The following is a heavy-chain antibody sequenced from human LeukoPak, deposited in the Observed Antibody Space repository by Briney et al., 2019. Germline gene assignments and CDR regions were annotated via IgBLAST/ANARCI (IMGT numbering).Heavy chain of an antibody. J-gene: IGHJ6*03. V-gene: IGHV1-69*13. D-gene: IGHD3-10*01. CDR1: GGTFSRYA. Sequence: SVTVSCKASGGTFSRYAISWVRQAPGQGLEWMGGIIPVLGTTNYAQTFQNKVTITADESTSTTYMELSSLTSEDTAVYYCATSGGDYYYYSLDVWGKGTPVTISS. CDR2: IIPVLGTT. CDR3: ATSGGDYYYYSLDV.